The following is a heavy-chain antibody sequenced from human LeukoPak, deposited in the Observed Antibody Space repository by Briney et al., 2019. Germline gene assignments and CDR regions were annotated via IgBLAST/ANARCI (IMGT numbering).Heavy chain of an antibody. V-gene: IGHV1-8*01. CDR3: ARGTTWSGSYYYFDY. CDR1: GYTFTSYD. D-gene: IGHD1-26*01. J-gene: IGHJ4*02. CDR2: MNPNSGNT. Sequence: GASVKVSCKTSGYTFTSYDINWVRQATGQGLEWMGWMNPNSGNTGYAQKFQGRVTIIRNTSISTAYMELSSLRSEDTAVYYCARGTTWSGSYYYFDYWGQGTLVTVSS.